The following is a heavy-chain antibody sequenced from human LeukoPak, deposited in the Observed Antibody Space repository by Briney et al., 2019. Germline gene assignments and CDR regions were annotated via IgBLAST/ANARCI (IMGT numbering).Heavy chain of an antibody. CDR3: VRDYCGGDCYEYNWFDP. J-gene: IGHJ5*02. CDR2: INPSGGST. V-gene: IGHV1-46*01. CDR1: GYTFTSYY. D-gene: IGHD2-21*02. Sequence: ASVKVSCKASGYTFTSYYMHWVRQAPGQGLEWMGIINPSGGSTSYAQKFQGRVTMTRDTSTSTVYMELSSLRSEDTAVYYCVRDYCGGDCYEYNWFDPWGQGTLVTVSS.